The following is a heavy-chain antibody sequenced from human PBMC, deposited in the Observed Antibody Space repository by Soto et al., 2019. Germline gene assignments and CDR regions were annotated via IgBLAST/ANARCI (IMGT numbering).Heavy chain of an antibody. CDR3: AGAGRAYCGGDCYSDAFDI. CDR2: IYHSGST. CDR1: GGSISSGGYS. V-gene: IGHV4-30-2*01. J-gene: IGHJ3*02. Sequence: SETLSLTCAVSGGSISSGGYSWSWTRQPPGKGLEWIGYIYHSGSTYYNPSLKSRVTISVDRSKNQFSLKLSSVTAADTAVYYCAGAGRAYCGGDCYSDAFDIWGQGTMVTVSS. D-gene: IGHD2-21*02.